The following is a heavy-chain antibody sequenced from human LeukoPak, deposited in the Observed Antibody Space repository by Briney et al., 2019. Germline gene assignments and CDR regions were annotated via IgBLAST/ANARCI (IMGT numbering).Heavy chain of an antibody. D-gene: IGHD5-18*01. J-gene: IGHJ6*02. CDR2: INHSGST. Sequence: PSETLSLTCAVYGGSFSGYYWSWIRQPPGKGLEWIGEINHSGSTNYNPSLKSRVTISVDTSKNRFSLKLSSVTAADTAVYYCARVPIQLWFGYGMDVWGQGTTVTVSS. V-gene: IGHV4-34*01. CDR3: ARVPIQLWFGYGMDV. CDR1: GGSFSGYY.